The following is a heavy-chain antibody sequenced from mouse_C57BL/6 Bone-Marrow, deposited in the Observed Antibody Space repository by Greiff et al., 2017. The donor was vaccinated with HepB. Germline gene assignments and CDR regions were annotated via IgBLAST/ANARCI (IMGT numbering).Heavy chain of an antibody. Sequence: QVQLQQPGAELVMPGASVKLSCKASGYTFTSYWMHWVKQRPGQGLEWIGEIDPSDSYTNYNQKFKGKSTLTVDKSSSTAYMQLSSLTSEDSAVYYCARSRIDSSGYDPFAYWGQGTLVTVSA. CDR3: ARSRIDSSGYDPFAY. CDR1: GYTFTSYW. D-gene: IGHD3-2*02. J-gene: IGHJ3*01. CDR2: IDPSDSYT. V-gene: IGHV1-69*01.